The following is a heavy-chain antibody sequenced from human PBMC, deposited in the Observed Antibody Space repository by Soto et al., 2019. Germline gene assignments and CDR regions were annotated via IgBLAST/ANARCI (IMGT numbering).Heavy chain of an antibody. D-gene: IGHD2-2*01. CDR3: ARYPVVVVPAANYGLDV. J-gene: IGHJ6*02. CDR1: GVSVSSDIYY. Sequence: QVQLQESGPGLVKPSQTLSLTCSVSGVSVSSDIYYWSWIRHPPGKGLEWFGYIYYSGNTYYNPSLGGRVTISLDTSKNHFSLRLRSVTPADTAVYYCARYPVVVVPAANYGLDVWGQGTTVTVSS. V-gene: IGHV4-31*03. CDR2: IYYSGNT.